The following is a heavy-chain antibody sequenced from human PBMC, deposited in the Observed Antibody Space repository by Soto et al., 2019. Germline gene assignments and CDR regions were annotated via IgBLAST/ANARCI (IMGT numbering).Heavy chain of an antibody. CDR2: INPSGGST. J-gene: IGHJ4*02. CDR3: ARGTAVVVIALPNLDY. V-gene: IGHV1-46*03. D-gene: IGHD2-21*01. Sequence: QVQLVQSGAEVKKPGASVKVSCKASGYTFTSYYMHWVRQAPGQGLEWMGIINPSGGSTSYAQKFQGRVTMTRDTSTSTVYMELSSLRSEDTAVYYCARGTAVVVIALPNLDYWGQGTLVTVSS. CDR1: GYTFTSYY.